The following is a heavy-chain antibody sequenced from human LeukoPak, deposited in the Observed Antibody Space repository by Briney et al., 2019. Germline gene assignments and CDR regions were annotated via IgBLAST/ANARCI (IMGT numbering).Heavy chain of an antibody. CDR2: IIPIFGTA. V-gene: IGHV1-69*01. D-gene: IGHD1-26*01. CDR1: GGTFSSYA. Sequence: SVKVSCEASGGTFSSYAISWVRQAPGQGLEWMGGIIPIFGTANYAQKFQGRVTITADESTSTAYMELSSLRSEDTAVYYCAREGDSGSYQGSAFDIWAKGQWSPSLQ. CDR3: AREGDSGSYQGSAFDI. J-gene: IGHJ3*02.